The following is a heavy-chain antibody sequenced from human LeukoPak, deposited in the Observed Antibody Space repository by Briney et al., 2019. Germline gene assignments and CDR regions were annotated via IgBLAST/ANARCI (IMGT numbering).Heavy chain of an antibody. CDR3: AKDVGKWESLHFFDY. CDR2: IRGSGGTT. CDR1: GFTFSSFA. Sequence: PGGSLRLSCAASGFTFSSFAMSWVRQAPGKGLEWVSVIRGSGGTTYYADSVKGRFTISRDNSKNTLYLQMNSLRGDDTAVYYCAKDVGKWESLHFFDYWGQGTLVTVSS. D-gene: IGHD1-26*01. J-gene: IGHJ4*02. V-gene: IGHV3-23*01.